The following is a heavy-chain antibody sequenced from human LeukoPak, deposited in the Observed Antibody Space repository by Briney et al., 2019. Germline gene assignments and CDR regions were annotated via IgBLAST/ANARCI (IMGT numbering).Heavy chain of an antibody. V-gene: IGHV1-2*02. CDR1: GYTFTGYY. D-gene: IGHD1-7*01. CDR2: INPNSGGT. J-gene: IGHJ4*02. CDR3: ARDGITGTILY. Sequence: ASVKVSCKASGYTFTGYYMHWVRQAPGQGLEWMGWINPNSGGTNYAQKFQGRVTMSVDTSRNQFSLKLSSVTAADTAVYYCARDGITGTILYWGQGTLVTVSS.